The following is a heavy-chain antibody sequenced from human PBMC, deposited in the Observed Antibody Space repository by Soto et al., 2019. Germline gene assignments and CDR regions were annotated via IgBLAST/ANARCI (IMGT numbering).Heavy chain of an antibody. CDR3: ARVVPAAIGYYYYGMDV. J-gene: IGHJ6*02. CDR1: GYTFTSYG. Sequence: GASVKVSCKASGYTFTSYGISWVRQAPGQGLEWMGWISAYNGNTNYAQKLQGRVTMTTDTSTSTAYMELRSLRSDDTAVYYCARVVPAAIGYYYYGMDVWGQGTTVTVSS. V-gene: IGHV1-18*01. CDR2: ISAYNGNT. D-gene: IGHD2-2*01.